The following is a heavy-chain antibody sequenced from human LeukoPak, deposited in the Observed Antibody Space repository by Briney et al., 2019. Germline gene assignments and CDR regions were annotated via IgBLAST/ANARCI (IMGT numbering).Heavy chain of an antibody. CDR2: KIPIFGTA. D-gene: IGHD3-10*01. Sequence: ASVKVSCKASGGTFSSYAISWVRQAPGQGLEWMGGKIPIFGTANYAQKFQGRVTITADESTSTAYMELSSLRSEDTAVYYCARAPDYYGSGNALYYFDYWGQGTLVTVSS. CDR3: ARAPDYYGSGNALYYFDY. CDR1: GGTFSSYA. J-gene: IGHJ4*02. V-gene: IGHV1-69*13.